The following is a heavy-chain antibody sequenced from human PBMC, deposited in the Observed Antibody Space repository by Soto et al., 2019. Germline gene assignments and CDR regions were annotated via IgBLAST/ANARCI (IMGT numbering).Heavy chain of an antibody. CDR3: ARRELGMLNY. V-gene: IGHV4-39*01. J-gene: IGHJ4*02. CDR2: IYYSGST. D-gene: IGHD7-27*01. Sequence: SETLSLTCTVSGGSISSSSYYWGWIRQPPGKGLEWIGSIYYSGSTYYNPSLKSRVTISVDTPKNQFSLKLSSVTAADTAVYYCARRELGMLNYWGQGTLVTVSS. CDR1: GGSISSSSYY.